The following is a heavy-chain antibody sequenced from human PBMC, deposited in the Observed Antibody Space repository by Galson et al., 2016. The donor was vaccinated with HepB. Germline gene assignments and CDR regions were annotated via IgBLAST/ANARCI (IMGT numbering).Heavy chain of an antibody. CDR1: GFIFSNYW. J-gene: IGHJ3*02. D-gene: IGHD6-13*01. CDR3: ARASIYSEAGNHYDAFDI. CDR2: IKQDGSEK. V-gene: IGHV3-7*01. Sequence: SLRLSCAGFGFIFSNYWMTWVRQAPGEGLEWVANIKQDGSEKYYVDSVKGRFTISRDNAKKLMYLEVSSLRAEDTAVYYCARASIYSEAGNHYDAFDIWGQGTMVTVSS.